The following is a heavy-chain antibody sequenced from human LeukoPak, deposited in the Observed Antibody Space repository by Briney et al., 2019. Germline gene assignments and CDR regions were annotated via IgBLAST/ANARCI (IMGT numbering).Heavy chain of an antibody. CDR2: IKQDGSEK. V-gene: IGHV3-7*01. CDR1: GFTFSSCW. D-gene: IGHD5-18*01. Sequence: GSLRLSCAASGFTFSSCWVRWVRQAPVKGLEWVANIKQDGSEKYYVDSVKGRFTISRDNAKNSLYLQMNSLRAEDTAVFYCARDTAGMDVWGQGTTVTVSS. CDR3: ARDTAGMDV. J-gene: IGHJ6*02.